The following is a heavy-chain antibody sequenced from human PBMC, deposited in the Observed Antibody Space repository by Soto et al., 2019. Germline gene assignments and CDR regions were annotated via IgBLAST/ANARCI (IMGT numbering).Heavy chain of an antibody. J-gene: IGHJ3*02. D-gene: IGHD3-3*01. V-gene: IGHV1-18*01. Sequence: ASVKVSCKGSGYTFTSYGISWVRQAPGQGLEWMGWISAYNGNTNYAQKLQGRVTMTTDTSTSTAYMELRSLRSDDTAVYYCARVSTIFGVVIVHDAFDIWGQGTMVTVSS. CDR1: GYTFTSYG. CDR3: ARVSTIFGVVIVHDAFDI. CDR2: ISAYNGNT.